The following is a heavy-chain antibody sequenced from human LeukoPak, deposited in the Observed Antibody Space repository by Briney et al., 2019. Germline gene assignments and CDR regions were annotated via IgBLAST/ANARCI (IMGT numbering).Heavy chain of an antibody. CDR3: ARDPNFTGWFGFDY. J-gene: IGHJ4*02. CDR1: GDSVSNNRAT. V-gene: IGHV6-1*01. D-gene: IGHD3-10*01. Sequence: SQTLSLTCGISGDSVSNNRATWNWIRQSPSRGLEWLGRTYYRSKWYNDYAVSVKSRLTINPDTSKNQFSLQLDSVTPEDTAVYYCARDPNFTGWFGFDYWGQGILVTVSS. CDR2: TYYRSKWYN.